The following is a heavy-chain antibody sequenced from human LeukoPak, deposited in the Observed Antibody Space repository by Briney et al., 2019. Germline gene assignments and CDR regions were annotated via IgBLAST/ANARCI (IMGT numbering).Heavy chain of an antibody. Sequence: VRPSETLSLSCCLPVAPISIKNYSWGCGRQPPGKGLERIGSVYYTGSTYYSPSLKGRVTVSVDTSKNHFSLRLNYVTAADTAVYYCARHRGRNGGYYFGDWGHGSLVTVSS. CDR3: ARHRGRNGGYYFGD. D-gene: IGHD2-8*01. CDR1: VAPISIKNYS. V-gene: IGHV4-39*01. CDR2: VYYTGST. J-gene: IGHJ4*01.